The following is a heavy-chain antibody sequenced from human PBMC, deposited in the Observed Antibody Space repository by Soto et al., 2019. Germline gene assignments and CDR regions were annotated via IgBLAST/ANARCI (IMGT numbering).Heavy chain of an antibody. V-gene: IGHV4-30-4*01. CDR2: IYYSGST. CDR1: GGSISSGDYY. CDR3: ARVKRGVPGNYYYGMDV. D-gene: IGHD3-10*01. Sequence: QVQLQESGPGLVKPSQTLSLTCTVSGGSISSGDYYWSWIRQPPGKGLEWIGYIYYSGSTYYNPSLKSRVTISVDTSKNQFSLKLSSVTAADTAVYYCARVKRGVPGNYYYGMDVWGQGTTVTVSS. J-gene: IGHJ6*02.